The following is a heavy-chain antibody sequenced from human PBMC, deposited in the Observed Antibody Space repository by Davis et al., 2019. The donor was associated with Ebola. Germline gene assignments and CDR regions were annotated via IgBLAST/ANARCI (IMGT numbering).Heavy chain of an antibody. D-gene: IGHD5-18*01. CDR2: ISYDGSNK. Sequence: GESLKISCAASGFTFSSYAMHWVRQAPGKGLEWVAVISYDGSNKYYADSVKGRFTISRDNAKNSLYLQMNSLRAEDTAVYYCASLPGGYSYGLDWGQGTLVTVSS. CDR3: ASLPGGYSYGLD. V-gene: IGHV3-30*04. CDR1: GFTFSSYA. J-gene: IGHJ4*02.